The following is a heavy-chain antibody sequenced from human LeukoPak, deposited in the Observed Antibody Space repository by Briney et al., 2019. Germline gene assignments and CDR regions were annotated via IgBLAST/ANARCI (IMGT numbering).Heavy chain of an antibody. V-gene: IGHV4-59*01. CDR1: GGSISSYY. CDR3: ARVGCSGGSCYPDY. J-gene: IGHJ4*02. CDR2: IYYSGST. Sequence: SETLSLTCTVSGGSISSYYWSWIRQPPGKGLEWIGYIYYSGSTNYNPSLKSRVTISAYTSKNQLSLKLSSVTAADTAVYYCARVGCSGGSCYPDYWGQGTLVTVSS. D-gene: IGHD2-15*01.